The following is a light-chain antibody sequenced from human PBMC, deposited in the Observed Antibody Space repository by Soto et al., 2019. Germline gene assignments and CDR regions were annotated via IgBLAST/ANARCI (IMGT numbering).Light chain of an antibody. J-gene: IGLJ1*01. Sequence: QSALTQPPSASGSPGQSVTISCTGTSSDVGGYNYVPWYQQHPGKAPKLMIYEVSKRPSGVPDSFSGSKSGNTASLTVSGLQAEDEADYYCSSYAGSNNLGVFGTGTKVTVL. CDR1: SSDVGGYNY. V-gene: IGLV2-8*01. CDR2: EVS. CDR3: SSYAGSNNLGV.